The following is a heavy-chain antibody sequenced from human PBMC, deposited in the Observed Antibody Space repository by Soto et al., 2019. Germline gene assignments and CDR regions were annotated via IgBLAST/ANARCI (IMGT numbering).Heavy chain of an antibody. D-gene: IGHD3-3*01. CDR2: IIPIFGTA. CDR3: ARGRKGYYDFWSGYYSPFDY. V-gene: IGHV1-69*13. CDR1: GGTFSSYA. Sequence: ASVKVSCKASGGTFSSYAISWVRQAPGQGLEWMGGIIPIFGTANYAQKFQGRVTITADESTSTAYMELSSLRSEDTAVYYCARGRKGYYDFWSGYYSPFDYWGQGTLVTVSS. J-gene: IGHJ4*02.